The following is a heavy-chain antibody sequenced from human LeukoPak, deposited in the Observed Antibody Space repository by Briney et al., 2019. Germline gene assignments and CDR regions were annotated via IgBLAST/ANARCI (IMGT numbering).Heavy chain of an antibody. V-gene: IGHV3-7*05. CDR1: GFTFSTYW. Sequence: GESLKISCAASGFTFSTYWMSWVRQAPGKGLEYVANIKPDGSEKYYVDSVKGRFTISRDNAKNSLYLQMNSLRAEDTAVYYCISGSYFDNWGQGTLVTVSS. CDR2: IKPDGSEK. CDR3: ISGSYFDN. J-gene: IGHJ4*02. D-gene: IGHD2-15*01.